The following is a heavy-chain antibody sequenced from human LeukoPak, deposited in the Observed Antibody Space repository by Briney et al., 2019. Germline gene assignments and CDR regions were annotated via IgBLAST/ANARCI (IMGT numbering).Heavy chain of an antibody. Sequence: ASVKVSCKASGYTFTGYYMHWVRQAPGQGLEWMGWINPNSGGTNYAQKFQGRVTMTRDTSIGTAYMELSRLRSDDTAVYYCASLEWLYHDAFDIWGQGTMVTVSS. J-gene: IGHJ3*02. CDR2: INPNSGGT. CDR3: ASLEWLYHDAFDI. V-gene: IGHV1-2*02. D-gene: IGHD3-3*01. CDR1: GYTFTGYY.